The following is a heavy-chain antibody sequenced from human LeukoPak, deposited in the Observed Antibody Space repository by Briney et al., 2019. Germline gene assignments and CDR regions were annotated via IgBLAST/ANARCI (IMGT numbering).Heavy chain of an antibody. CDR1: GFTVSRNY. Sequence: GGSLRLSCAASGFTVSRNYMNWVRQAPGKGLEWVSVISSGGSTFYADSVKGRFTISRDNSKNTLYLQMNSLRAEDTAVYSCALCRLPFYGMDVWGQGTTVTVSS. CDR2: ISSGGST. D-gene: IGHD2-2*01. CDR3: ALCRLPFYGMDV. V-gene: IGHV3-53*01. J-gene: IGHJ6*02.